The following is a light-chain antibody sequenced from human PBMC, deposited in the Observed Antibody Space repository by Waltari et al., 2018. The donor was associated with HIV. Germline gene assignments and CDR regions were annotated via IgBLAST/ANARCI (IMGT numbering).Light chain of an antibody. Sequence: QSALTQPASVSGSPGQSITISCTGTSSDIGSYNRVSWYQQHPGKAPNFMIYDVSNRPSGVSERFSGSKAGNTASLTISGLQAEDEAHYYCSSYTTSSTFFGGGTKLTVL. CDR2: DVS. CDR1: SSDIGSYNR. V-gene: IGLV2-14*01. J-gene: IGLJ2*01. CDR3: SSYTTSSTF.